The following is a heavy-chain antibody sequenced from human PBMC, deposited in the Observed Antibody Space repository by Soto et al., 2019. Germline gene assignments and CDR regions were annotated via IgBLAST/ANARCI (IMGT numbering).Heavy chain of an antibody. CDR3: ARDSVPGLSKALFENYYGMDV. J-gene: IGHJ6*02. CDR2: INPSGGST. D-gene: IGHD3-3*02. Sequence: ASVKVSCKASGYTFTSYYMHWVRRAPGQGLEWMGIINPSGGSTSYAQKFQGRVTMTRDTSTSTVYMELSSLRSEDTAVYYCARDSVPGLSKALFENYYGMDVWGQGTTVTVSS. V-gene: IGHV1-46*01. CDR1: GYTFTSYY.